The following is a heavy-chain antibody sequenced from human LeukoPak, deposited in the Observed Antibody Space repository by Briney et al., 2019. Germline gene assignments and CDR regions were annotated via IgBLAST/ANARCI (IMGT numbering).Heavy chain of an antibody. V-gene: IGHV1-18*04. CDR2: ISAYNGNT. J-gene: IGHJ6*02. CDR1: GYTFTSYY. CDR3: AREEDPRYYYYGMDV. Sequence: ASVKVSCKASGYTFTSYYLHWVRQAPGQGLEWMGWISAYNGNTNYAQKLQGRVTMTTDTSTSTAYMELRSLRSDDTAVYYCAREEDPRYYYYGMDVWGQGTTVTVSS.